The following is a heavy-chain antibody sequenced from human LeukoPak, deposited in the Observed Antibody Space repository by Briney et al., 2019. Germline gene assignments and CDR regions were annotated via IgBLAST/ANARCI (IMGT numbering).Heavy chain of an antibody. D-gene: IGHD5-12*01. J-gene: IGHJ4*02. CDR1: GGSFSGYY. CDR3: VRHDGRGGATMGALDS. V-gene: IGHV4-34*01. CDR2: INHSGST. Sequence: ETLSLTCAVYGGSFSGYYWSWIRQPPGKGLEWIGEINHSGSTNYNPSLKSRVTISVDTSKNQFSLKLSSVTAADTAVYYCVRHDGRGGATMGALDSWGQGSLVTVSS.